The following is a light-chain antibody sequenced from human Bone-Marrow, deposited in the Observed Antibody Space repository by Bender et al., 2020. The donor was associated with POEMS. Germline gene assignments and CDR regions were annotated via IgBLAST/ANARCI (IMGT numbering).Light chain of an antibody. CDR3: CSFATSNTWV. J-gene: IGLJ3*02. Sequence: QSVLTQPASVSGSPGQSITISCTGTSSDVGNYNLVSWYQQHPGEAPKLMIFEVSRRPSGVSNHFSGSKSGNTASLTISGLQAEDEADYYCCSFATSNTWVFGGGTKVTVL. CDR1: SSDVGNYNL. V-gene: IGLV2-23*02. CDR2: EVS.